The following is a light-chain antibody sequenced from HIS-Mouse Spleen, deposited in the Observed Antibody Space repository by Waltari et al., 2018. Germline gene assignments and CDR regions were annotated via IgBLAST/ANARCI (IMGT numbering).Light chain of an antibody. CDR3: QQRSNWLT. Sequence: EIVLTQSPGTLSLSPGDRATLSCRASQSVSSSYLAWYQQKPGQAPRLLIYDASNRATGIPARFSGSGSGTDFTLTISSLEPEDFAVYYCQQRSNWLTFGGGTKVEIK. V-gene: IGKV3D-20*02. CDR2: DAS. CDR1: QSVSSSY. J-gene: IGKJ4*01.